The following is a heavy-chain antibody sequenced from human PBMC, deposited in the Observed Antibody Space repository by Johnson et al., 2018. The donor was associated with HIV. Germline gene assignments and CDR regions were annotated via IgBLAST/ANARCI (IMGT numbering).Heavy chain of an antibody. CDR3: AKGLSHPQTRAFSI. D-gene: IGHD2/OR15-2a*01. Sequence: QVQLVESGGGVVQPGWSLRLSCAASGFTFSSYGMHWVRQAPGKGLEWVAFIRYDGTNKYYADAVKGRFTIYRNNSKNTLFLQLYSLKAEDTAVYYCAKGLSHPQTRAFSIWGQLTIVTVSS. J-gene: IGHJ3*02. CDR2: IRYDGTNK. V-gene: IGHV3-30*02. CDR1: GFTFSSYG.